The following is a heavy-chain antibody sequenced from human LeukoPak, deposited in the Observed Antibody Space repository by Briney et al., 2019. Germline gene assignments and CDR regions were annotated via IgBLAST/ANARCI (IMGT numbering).Heavy chain of an antibody. J-gene: IGHJ4*02. CDR3: ARDQARDYGGDPLDY. D-gene: IGHD4-23*01. CDR2: ISYDGSNK. V-gene: IGHV3-30*01. CDR1: GFTFSSYA. Sequence: GGSLRLSCAASGFTFSSYAMHWVRQAPGKGLEWVAVISYDGSNKYYADSVKGRFTISRDNSKNTLYLQMNGLRAEDTAVYYCARDQARDYGGDPLDYWGQGTLVTVSS.